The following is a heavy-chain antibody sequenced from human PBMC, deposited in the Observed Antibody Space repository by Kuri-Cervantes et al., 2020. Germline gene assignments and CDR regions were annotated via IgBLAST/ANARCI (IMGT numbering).Heavy chain of an antibody. V-gene: IGHV3-30*03. D-gene: IGHD2-15*01. CDR3: AREGCSGASCRNTPYYYYGMDV. Sequence: GGSLRLSCAASGFTFSSYGMHWVRQAPGKGLEWVAVISYDGSNKYYADSVKGRFIISRDKAKNSLYLQMNSLSDEDTAVYFCAREGCSGASCRNTPYYYYGMDVWGQGTTVTVSS. CDR2: ISYDGSNK. J-gene: IGHJ6*02. CDR1: GFTFSSYG.